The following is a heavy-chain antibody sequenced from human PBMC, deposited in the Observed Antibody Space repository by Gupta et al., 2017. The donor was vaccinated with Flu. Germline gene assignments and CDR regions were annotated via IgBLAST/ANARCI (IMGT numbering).Heavy chain of an antibody. CDR3: ARGNGYGSGSYYGGDY. V-gene: IGHV3-21*01. CDR2: ISSSSSYI. J-gene: IGHJ4*02. CDR1: GFTFSSYS. Sequence: EVQLVESGGGLVKPGGSLRLSCAASGFTFSSYSMNWVRQAQGKGLEWVSSISSSSSYIYYADSVKGRFTISRDNAKNSLYLQMNSLRAEDTAVYYCARGNGYGSGSYYGGDYWGQGTLVTVSS. D-gene: IGHD3-10*01.